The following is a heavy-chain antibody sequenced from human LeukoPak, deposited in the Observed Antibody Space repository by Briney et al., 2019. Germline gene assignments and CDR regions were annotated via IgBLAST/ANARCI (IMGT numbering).Heavy chain of an antibody. V-gene: IGHV4-59*12. Sequence: PSETLSLTCTVSGGSISSYYWSWIRQPPGKGLEWIGYIYYSGSTNYNPSLKSRVTMSVDTSKNQFSLKLSSVTAADTAVYYCAREKYYYGSGARHYYYYMNVWGKGTTVTISS. CDR1: GGSISSYY. CDR2: IYYSGST. CDR3: AREKYYYGSGARHYYYYMNV. D-gene: IGHD3-10*01. J-gene: IGHJ6*03.